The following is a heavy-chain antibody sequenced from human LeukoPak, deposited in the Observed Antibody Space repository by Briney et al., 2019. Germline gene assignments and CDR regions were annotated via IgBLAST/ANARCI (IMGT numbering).Heavy chain of an antibody. CDR3: ARHRDTYFDY. Sequence: GGSLRLSCAASGFIFRSYWMSWVRQAPGKGLEWVANIKHDGSEKYYVDSVRGRFTISRDNAENSLYLQMNSLSAEDTAVYSCARHRDTYFDYWGQGTLVTVSS. J-gene: IGHJ4*02. D-gene: IGHD5-24*01. CDR1: GFIFRSYW. V-gene: IGHV3-7*01. CDR2: IKHDGSEK.